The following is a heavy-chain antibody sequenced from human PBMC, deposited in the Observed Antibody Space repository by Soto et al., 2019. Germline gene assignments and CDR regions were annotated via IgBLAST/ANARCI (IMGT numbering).Heavy chain of an antibody. V-gene: IGHV4-59*01. J-gene: IGHJ5*02. CDR1: GGSISSYY. D-gene: IGHD6-13*01. CDR2: IYYSGST. CDR3: AIDLTYSSSWSEYNWFDP. Sequence: PSETLSLTCTVSGGSISSYYWSWIRQPPGKGLEKIGYIYYSGSTNYNPSLKSRVTISVDTFKNQFSLKLSSVTAADTAVFYFAIDLTYSSSWSEYNWFDPWGQGTQVTVSS.